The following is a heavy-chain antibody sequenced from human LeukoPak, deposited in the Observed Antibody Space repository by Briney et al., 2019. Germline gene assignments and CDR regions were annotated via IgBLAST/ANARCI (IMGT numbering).Heavy chain of an antibody. CDR1: GGSFSGYY. CDR3: ARGPYSSGWYAINS. D-gene: IGHD6-19*01. CDR2: INHSGST. Sequence: SETLSLTCAVYGGSFSGYYWSWLRQPPGKGLEWIGEINHSGSTNYNPSLKSRVTISVDTSKNQFSLKLSSVTAADSAIYYCARGPYSSGWYAINSWGQGALVSVYS. J-gene: IGHJ4*02. V-gene: IGHV4-34*01.